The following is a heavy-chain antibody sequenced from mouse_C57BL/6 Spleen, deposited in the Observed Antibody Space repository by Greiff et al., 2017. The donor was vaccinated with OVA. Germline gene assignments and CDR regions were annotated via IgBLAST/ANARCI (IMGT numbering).Heavy chain of an antibody. J-gene: IGHJ4*01. CDR1: GYAFSSYW. CDR3: ARVYGRGYYAMDY. CDR2: IYPGDGDT. Sequence: QVQLKESGAELVKPGASVKISCKASGYAFSSYWMNWVKQRPGKGLEWIGQIYPGDGDTNYNGKFKGKATLTADKSSSTAYMQLSSLTSEDSAVYFCARVYGRGYYAMDYWGQGTSVTVSS. D-gene: IGHD1-1*01. V-gene: IGHV1-80*01.